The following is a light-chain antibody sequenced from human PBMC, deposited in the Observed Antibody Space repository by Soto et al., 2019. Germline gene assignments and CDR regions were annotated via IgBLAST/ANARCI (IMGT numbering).Light chain of an antibody. CDR3: QQYNSITWT. J-gene: IGKJ1*01. CDR2: DAS. Sequence: IKMTQSPSTLSASVGDRVTITCRASQSISSWLAWYQQKPGKAPKLLIYDASSLESGVPSRFSGSGSGTEFTLTISSLQPDDFATYYCQQYNSITWTFGQGSKVDIK. V-gene: IGKV1-5*01. CDR1: QSISSW.